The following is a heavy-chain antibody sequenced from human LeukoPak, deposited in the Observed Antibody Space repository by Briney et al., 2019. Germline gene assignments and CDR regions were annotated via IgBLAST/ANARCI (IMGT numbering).Heavy chain of an antibody. V-gene: IGHV4-59*01. CDR3: ARVVRSSSWDPFYFDY. CDR2: IYYSGST. Sequence: SETLSLTCTVPGGSISSYYWSWIRQPPGKGLEWIGYIYYSGSTNYNPSLKSRVTISVDTSKNQFSLKLSSVTAADTAVYYCARVVRSSSWDPFYFDYWGQGTLVTVSS. CDR1: GGSISSYY. D-gene: IGHD6-13*01. J-gene: IGHJ4*02.